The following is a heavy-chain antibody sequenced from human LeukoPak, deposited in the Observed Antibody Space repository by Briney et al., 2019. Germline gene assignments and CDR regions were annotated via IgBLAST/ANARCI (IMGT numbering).Heavy chain of an antibody. CDR2: ISGDGHTT. V-gene: IGHV3-43*02. Sequence: GGSLRLSCAASGLNFDEYAMHWVRQAPGKGLEWVSLISGDGHTTYYADSVKGRFTISRDNSKNTLYLQMNSLRAEDTAVYYCAKDRNQLARSYYYYYYMDVWGKGTTVTVSS. CDR3: AKDRNQLARSYYYYYYMDV. J-gene: IGHJ6*03. D-gene: IGHD6-6*01. CDR1: GLNFDEYA.